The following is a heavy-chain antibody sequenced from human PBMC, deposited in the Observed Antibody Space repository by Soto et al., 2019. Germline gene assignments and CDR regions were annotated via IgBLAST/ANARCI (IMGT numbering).Heavy chain of an antibody. V-gene: IGHV3-74*01. D-gene: IGHD2-21*01. CDR3: ARLSGDQTAFFSYGMDA. CDR1: GFPSDTSW. J-gene: IGHJ6*02. CDR2: IKSDGTIR. Sequence: GGSLRLSCAASGFPSDTSWMNWVRQAPGQGLVWLSGIKSDGTIRSYADSVKGRFTISRDNARNTLSLQMNSLRAEDTAVYYCARLSGDQTAFFSYGMDAWGQGTTVNVS.